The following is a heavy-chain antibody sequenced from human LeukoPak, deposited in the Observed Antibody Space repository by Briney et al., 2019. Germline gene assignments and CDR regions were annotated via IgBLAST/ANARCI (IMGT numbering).Heavy chain of an antibody. CDR1: GGSISSGGYY. J-gene: IGHJ4*02. D-gene: IGHD5-12*01. Sequence: SETLSLTCTVSGGSISSGGYYWSWIRQPPGKGLEWIGYIYYSGSTYYNPSLKSRVTISVDTSKNQFSLKLSSVTAADTAVYYCARVNGRGYSGYDLEYYFDYWGQGTLVTVSS. CDR3: ARVNGRGYSGYDLEYYFDY. CDR2: IYYSGST. V-gene: IGHV4-30-4*01.